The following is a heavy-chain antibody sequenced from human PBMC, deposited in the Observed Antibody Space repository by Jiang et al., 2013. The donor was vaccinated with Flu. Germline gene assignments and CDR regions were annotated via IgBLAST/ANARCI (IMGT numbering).Heavy chain of an antibody. J-gene: IGHJ4*02. CDR1: GFTFSSYE. D-gene: IGHD5-18*01. Sequence: SGGGLVQPGGSLRLSCAASGFTFSSYEMNWVRQAPGKGLEWVSYISSSGSTIYYADSVKGRFTISRDNAKNSLYLQMNSLRAEDTAVYYCAIIDRGYSYGGDYWGQGTLVTVSS. CDR3: AIIDRGYSYGGDY. V-gene: IGHV3-48*03. CDR2: ISSSGSTI.